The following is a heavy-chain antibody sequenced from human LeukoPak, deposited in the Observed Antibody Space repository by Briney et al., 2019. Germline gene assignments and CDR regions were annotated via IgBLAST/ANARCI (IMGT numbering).Heavy chain of an antibody. CDR2: IYYSGST. CDR1: GGSISSSTYY. CDR3: ARTYGDYDDAFDV. Sequence: SETLSLTCTVSGGSISSSTYYWGWIRQPPGKGLEWIGSIYYSGSTYNNPSLKSRVTIFVDTSKNQFSLKLSSVTATDTAVYYCARTYGDYDDAFDVWGQGTMVTVSS. V-gene: IGHV4-39*01. J-gene: IGHJ3*01. D-gene: IGHD4-17*01.